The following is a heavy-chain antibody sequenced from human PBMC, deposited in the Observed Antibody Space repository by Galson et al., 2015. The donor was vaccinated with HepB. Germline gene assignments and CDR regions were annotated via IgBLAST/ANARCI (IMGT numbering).Heavy chain of an antibody. D-gene: IGHD5-18*01. CDR1: GFSFSSYG. Sequence: SLRLSCAASGFSFSSYGMHWVRQAPGKGLGWVAFLRFDGSNRSYADSVKGRFTISRDNSKNTLYLQVNSLRPEDTAIYYCARSYGFFGGLDYWGQGTLVTVSS. CDR2: LRFDGSNR. V-gene: IGHV3-30*02. J-gene: IGHJ4*02. CDR3: ARSYGFFGGLDY.